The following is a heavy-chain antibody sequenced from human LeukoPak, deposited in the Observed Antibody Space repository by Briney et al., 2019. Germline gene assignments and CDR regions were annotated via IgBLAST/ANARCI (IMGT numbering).Heavy chain of an antibody. CDR1: GFTFRSYA. J-gene: IGHJ4*02. CDR2: IFGSGGSA. D-gene: IGHD6-19*01. CDR3: GKTTTGYSSGQKPAWPVDY. V-gene: IGHV3-23*01. Sequence: GGSLRLSCEASGFTFRSYAMYWVRQAPGKGLEWVAGIFGSGGSAHYADSAKGRFTISRDNSKNTVYLQINSLRAEDTAVYYCGKTTTGYSSGQKPAWPVDYWGQGTLVTVSS.